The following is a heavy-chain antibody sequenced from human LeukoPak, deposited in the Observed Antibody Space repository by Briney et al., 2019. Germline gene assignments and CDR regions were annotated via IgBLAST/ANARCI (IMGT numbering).Heavy chain of an antibody. Sequence: TGGSLRLSCAASGFTFSSYAMSWVRQAPGKGLEWVSAISGSGGSIYYADSVKGRFTISRDNSKNTLYLQMNSLRAEDTAVYYCAKDDLGDITMITAYWGQGTLVTVSS. D-gene: IGHD3-22*01. CDR3: AKDDLGDITMITAY. V-gene: IGHV3-23*01. J-gene: IGHJ4*02. CDR2: ISGSGGSI. CDR1: GFTFSSYA.